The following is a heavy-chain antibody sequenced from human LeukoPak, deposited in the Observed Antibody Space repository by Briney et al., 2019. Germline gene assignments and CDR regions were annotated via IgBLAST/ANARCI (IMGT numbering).Heavy chain of an antibody. D-gene: IGHD3-10*01. Sequence: PSQTLSLTCTVPGGSISSGGYYWSWIRHHPGKCLEWIGYIYYSGSTYYNPSLKSRVTISVDTSKNQFSLKLSYVTAADTAVYYCARHYGSGSYSWFDPWGQGTLVTVSS. CDR3: ARHYGSGSYSWFDP. V-gene: IGHV4-31*02. CDR1: GGSISSGGYY. J-gene: IGHJ5*02. CDR2: IYYSGST.